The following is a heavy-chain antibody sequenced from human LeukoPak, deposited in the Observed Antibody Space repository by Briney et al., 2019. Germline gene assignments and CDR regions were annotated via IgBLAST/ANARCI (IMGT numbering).Heavy chain of an antibody. D-gene: IGHD3-10*01. CDR2: FYSDGRA. V-gene: IGHV3-66*01. J-gene: IGHJ5*02. CDR1: GFSVSNNY. CDR3: ARDSPYASFYGSGSYYKSP. Sequence: GGSLRLSCAASGFSVSNNYMSWVRQAPGKGLDWVSSFYSDGRANYADSVKGRFTISRDSTKNTMYLQMNSLRAEDTAVYYCARDSPYASFYGSGSYYKSPWGQGTLVTVSS.